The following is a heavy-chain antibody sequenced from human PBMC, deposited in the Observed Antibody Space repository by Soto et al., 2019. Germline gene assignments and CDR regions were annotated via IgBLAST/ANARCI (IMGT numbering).Heavy chain of an antibody. CDR3: ARAPGPSDYVRGTRTLFAY. CDR2: IKADGSEE. D-gene: IGHD3-16*01. CDR1: GFTFGTFW. V-gene: IGHV3-7*01. J-gene: IGHJ4*02. Sequence: EVDLVESGGGLVQPGASLRLSCSVSGFTFGTFWMNWVRQVPGKGLEWVANIKADGSEENYVDSVKGRFIIARDNAKNLLFLQLNSLRVEDTAVYYCARAPGPSDYVRGTRTLFAYWGQGTLVTVSS.